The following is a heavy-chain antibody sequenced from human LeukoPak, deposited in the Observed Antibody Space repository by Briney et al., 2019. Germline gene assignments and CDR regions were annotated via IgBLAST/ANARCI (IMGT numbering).Heavy chain of an antibody. D-gene: IGHD5-18*01. CDR2: VSGGGEST. V-gene: IGHV3-23*01. Sequence: GGSLRLSCAVSGFPFSSHAMNWVRQAPGRGLEWVSGVSGGGESTYYADSVKGRFTISSDNSKQMLYLQMNSLGAEDTAVYYCAKGFTSTALFDYWGQGTLVTVSS. CDR3: AKGFTSTALFDY. CDR1: GFPFSSHA. J-gene: IGHJ4*02.